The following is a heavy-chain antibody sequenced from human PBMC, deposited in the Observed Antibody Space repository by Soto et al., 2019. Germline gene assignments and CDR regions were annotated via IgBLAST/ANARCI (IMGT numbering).Heavy chain of an antibody. CDR3: ARIKGPPLDP. J-gene: IGHJ5*02. V-gene: IGHV4-4*02. Sequence: SETLSLTCTVSGGSISSDNWWTWVRQPRGKGLEWIGEIYHSGSTHYNPSLKSRVIISLDKCKNQFSLRLSSVSAADTAVYYCARIKGPPLDPWGQGTRVTVSS. CDR2: IYHSGST. CDR1: GGSISSDNW.